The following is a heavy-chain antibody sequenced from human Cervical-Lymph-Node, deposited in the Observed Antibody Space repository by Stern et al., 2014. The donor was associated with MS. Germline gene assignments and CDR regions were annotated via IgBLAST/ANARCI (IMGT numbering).Heavy chain of an antibody. Sequence: VQLLESGAEVKKPGSSVKVSCKASGDTFSNFDINWVRQAPGQGPEWLGGITPLCGTANYAPKFQGRVSFTADESTSTTYMELNSLRSEDTAVYYCAKHQGGLAAYWGQGTLVTVSS. J-gene: IGHJ4*02. V-gene: IGHV1-69*01. CDR2: ITPLCGTA. D-gene: IGHD6-13*01. CDR3: AKHQGGLAAY. CDR1: GDTFSNFD.